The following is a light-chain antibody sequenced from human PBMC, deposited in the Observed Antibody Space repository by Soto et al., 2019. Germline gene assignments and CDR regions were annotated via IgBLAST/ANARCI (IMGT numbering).Light chain of an antibody. CDR3: HKYNSAPRT. CDR2: AAS. Sequence: DIQMTQSPSSLSASVGDRVTITCRASQGIRNYLAWYQQKPGKVPKLLIYAASTLQSGVPSRFSGSVSGTDFTLTISSLQPEDVATYYCHKYNSAPRTFGQGTKVEIK. J-gene: IGKJ1*01. CDR1: QGIRNY. V-gene: IGKV1-27*01.